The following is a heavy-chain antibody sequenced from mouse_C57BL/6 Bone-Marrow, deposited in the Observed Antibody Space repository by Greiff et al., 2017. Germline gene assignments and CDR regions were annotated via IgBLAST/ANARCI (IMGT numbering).Heavy chain of an antibody. V-gene: IGHV1-26*01. D-gene: IGHD1-1*01. CDR2: INPNNGGT. CDR1: GYTFTDYY. J-gene: IGHJ1*03. Sequence: EVQLQQSGPELVKPGASVKISCKASGYTFTDYYMNWVKQSHGKSLEWIGDINPNNGGTSYNQKFKGKATLTVDKSSSTAYMELRSLTSEDSAVYYCARDYGSYYWYFDVWGTGTTVTVSS. CDR3: ARDYGSYYWYFDV.